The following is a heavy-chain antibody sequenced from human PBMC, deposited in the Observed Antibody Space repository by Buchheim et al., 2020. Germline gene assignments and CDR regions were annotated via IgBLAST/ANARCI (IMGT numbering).Heavy chain of an antibody. D-gene: IGHD3-3*01. J-gene: IGHJ6*02. CDR1: GFTFRSYA. V-gene: IGHV3-23*01. Sequence: QLLESGGGLVQPGGSLRLSCAASGFTFRSYAMSWVRQAPGKGLEWVSTISGSDGSTFYADSVKGLFTISRDNSKNTLYLQMNSLRAEHTAVYYCAKDSPPNYDFWSGIKYGMDVWGQGTT. CDR2: ISGSDGST. CDR3: AKDSPPNYDFWSGIKYGMDV.